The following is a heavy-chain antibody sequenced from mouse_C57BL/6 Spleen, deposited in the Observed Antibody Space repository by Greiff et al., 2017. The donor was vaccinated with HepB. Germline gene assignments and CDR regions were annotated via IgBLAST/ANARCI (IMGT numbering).Heavy chain of an antibody. CDR2: IRLKSDNYAT. V-gene: IGHV6-3*01. J-gene: IGHJ1*03. CDR3: TGLGGSSYWYFDV. D-gene: IGHD1-1*01. CDR1: GFTFSNYW. Sequence: EVNLVESGGGLVQPGGSMKLSCVASGFTFSNYWMNWVRQSPEKGLEWVAQIRLKSDNYATHYAESVKGRFTISRDDSKSSVYLQMNNLRAEDTGIYDCTGLGGSSYWYFDVWGTGTTVTVSS.